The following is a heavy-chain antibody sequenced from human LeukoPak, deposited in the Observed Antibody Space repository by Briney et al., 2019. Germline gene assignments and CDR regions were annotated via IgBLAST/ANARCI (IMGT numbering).Heavy chain of an antibody. CDR3: ARDSRFLEWFLDY. D-gene: IGHD3-3*01. CDR2: ISSSSSYI. Sequence: GGSLRLSCAASGFTFSSYSMNWVRQAPGKGLEWASSISSSSSYIYYADSVKGRFTISRDNAKNSLYLQMNSLRAEDTAVYYCARDSRFLEWFLDYWGQGTLVTVSS. V-gene: IGHV3-21*01. CDR1: GFTFSSYS. J-gene: IGHJ4*02.